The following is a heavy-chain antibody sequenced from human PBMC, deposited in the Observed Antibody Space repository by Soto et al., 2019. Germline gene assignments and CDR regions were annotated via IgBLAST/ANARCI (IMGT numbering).Heavy chain of an antibody. V-gene: IGHV3-23*01. CDR1: GFTFSSYA. J-gene: IGHJ4*02. Sequence: PGGSLRLSCAASGFTFSSYAMSWVRQAPGKGLEWVSAISGSGGSTYYADSVKGRFTISRDNSKNTLYLQMNSLRAEDTTVYYCAKFPGIDYGIDYWGQGTLVTVSS. D-gene: IGHD4-17*01. CDR3: AKFPGIDYGIDY. CDR2: ISGSGGST.